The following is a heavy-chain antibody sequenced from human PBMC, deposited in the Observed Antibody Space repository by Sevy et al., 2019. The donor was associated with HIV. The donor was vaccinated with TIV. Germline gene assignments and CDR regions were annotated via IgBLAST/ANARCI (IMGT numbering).Heavy chain of an antibody. J-gene: IGHJ6*02. Sequence: GGSLRLSCKGSGYSFTSYWMGWVRQMPGKGLEWVGVIYPGESDTRYSPSFQGQVTISADKSINTAYLQWSSLKASDTAMYYCARAKIAAAGTLYYYGMDVWGQGTTVTVSS. CDR2: IYPGESDT. CDR3: ARAKIAAAGTLYYYGMDV. V-gene: IGHV5-51*01. CDR1: GYSFTSYW. D-gene: IGHD6-13*01.